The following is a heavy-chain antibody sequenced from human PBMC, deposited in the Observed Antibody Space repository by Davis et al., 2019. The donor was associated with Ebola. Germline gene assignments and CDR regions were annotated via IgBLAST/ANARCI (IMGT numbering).Heavy chain of an antibody. D-gene: IGHD5-12*01. Sequence: AASVKVSCKASGHTFTSYYMHWVRQAPGQGLEWMGIINPSGGSTSYAQKFQGRVTMTRDTSTSTVYMELSSLRSEDTAVYYCARAGATDGMDVWGQGTTVTVSS. J-gene: IGHJ6*02. CDR3: ARAGATDGMDV. CDR1: GHTFTSYY. CDR2: INPSGGST. V-gene: IGHV1-46*01.